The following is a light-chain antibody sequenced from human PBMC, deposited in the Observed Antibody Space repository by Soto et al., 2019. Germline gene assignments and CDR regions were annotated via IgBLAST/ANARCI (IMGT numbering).Light chain of an antibody. V-gene: IGLV1-40*01. CDR3: QSYASSLRAWV. J-gene: IGLJ3*02. CDR1: SSNIGAGYD. Sequence: QLVLTQPPSVSGAPGQRVTISCPASSSNIGAGYDVHWYQQLPGTAPKLLIYGNTKRPSGVPARFSGSKSGTSASLSITGLQAEDEADDYCQSYASSLRAWVFGGGTKLTVL. CDR2: GNT.